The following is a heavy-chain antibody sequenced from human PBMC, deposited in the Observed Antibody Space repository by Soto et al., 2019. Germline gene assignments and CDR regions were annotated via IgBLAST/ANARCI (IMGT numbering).Heavy chain of an antibody. CDR3: AKRSSSSTFDY. D-gene: IGHD6-6*01. V-gene: IGHV3-23*01. J-gene: IGHJ4*02. Sequence: EVQLLESGGGLVQPGESLRLSCAASGFTFSSYAMSWVRQAPGKGLEWVSVISGSDDSTYYADSVKGRFTISRDNSKNTRNLQLTSLRAEDTAVDSCAKRSSSSTFDYWGQGTLVTVSS. CDR1: GFTFSSYA. CDR2: ISGSDDST.